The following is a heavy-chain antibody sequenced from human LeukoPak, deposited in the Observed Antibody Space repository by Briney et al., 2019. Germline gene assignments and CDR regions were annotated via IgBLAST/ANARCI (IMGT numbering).Heavy chain of an antibody. D-gene: IGHD1-14*01. V-gene: IGHV1-46*01. CDR3: ARSSGRSPNREYMDV. CDR1: GYTFT. J-gene: IGHJ6*03. Sequence: ASVKVSCKASGYTFTIHWVRQAPGQGLEWMGIINPSGGSTSYAQKFQGRVTMTRDTSTSTVYMELSSLRSEDTAVYYCARSSGRSPNREYMDVWGKGTTVTISS. CDR2: INPSGGST.